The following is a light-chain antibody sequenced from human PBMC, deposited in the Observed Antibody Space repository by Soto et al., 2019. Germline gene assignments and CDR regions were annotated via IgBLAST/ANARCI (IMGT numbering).Light chain of an antibody. V-gene: IGLV2-14*03. Sequence: QSALTQPASVSGSPGQSITISCTGTSSDIAAYNFVSWYQQHPGKAPKLMLYDVNIRPSGVSNRFSGSKSGNTASLTISGLQDEDEADYYCTSWTTSTTMIFGGGTKLTVL. CDR3: TSWTTSTTMI. CDR1: SSDIAAYNF. CDR2: DVN. J-gene: IGLJ2*01.